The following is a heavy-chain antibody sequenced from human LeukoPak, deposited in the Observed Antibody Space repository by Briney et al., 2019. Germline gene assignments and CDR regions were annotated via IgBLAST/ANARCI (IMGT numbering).Heavy chain of an antibody. Sequence: SETLSLTCSVSGGSISRYYWNWIRQPAGKGLEWIGRIYTSGSTNYNPSLKSRVTMSVDTSKNQFSLKLSSMTAADTAVYYCARDSVGVATTVDYWGQGTLVTVSS. CDR1: GGSISRYY. D-gene: IGHD5-12*01. V-gene: IGHV4-4*07. CDR2: IYTSGST. CDR3: ARDSVGVATTVDY. J-gene: IGHJ4*02.